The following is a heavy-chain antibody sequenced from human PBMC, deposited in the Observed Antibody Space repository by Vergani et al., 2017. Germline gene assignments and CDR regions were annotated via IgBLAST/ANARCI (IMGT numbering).Heavy chain of an antibody. CDR2: ICHTEDT. CDR3: ARSDTRNLGWFDP. CDR1: GDSISSNNC. Sequence: QVQLQESGPGLVKPPGTLSLTCAVSGDSISSNNCWTWVRQPPGKGLEWIGEICHTEDTKYSPSLKSRVTVSVDKSRNQISLKLSSVTAADTAKYYCARSDTRNLGWFDPWGQGILVTVSS. J-gene: IGHJ5*02. D-gene: IGHD3-16*01. V-gene: IGHV4-4*03.